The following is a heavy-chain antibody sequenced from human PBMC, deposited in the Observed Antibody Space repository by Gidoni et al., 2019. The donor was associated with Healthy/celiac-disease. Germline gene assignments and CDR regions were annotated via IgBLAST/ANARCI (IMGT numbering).Heavy chain of an antibody. CDR1: GGSFSGYY. J-gene: IGHJ4*02. CDR3: ARGGKTWYSYGKRVNYFDY. Sequence: QVQLQQWGAGLLKPSETLSLTCAVYGGSFSGYYWSWIRQPPGKGLEWIGEINHSGSTNYNPSLKSRVTISVDTSKNQFSLKLSSVTAADTAVYYCARGGKTWYSYGKRVNYFDYWGQGTLVTVSS. V-gene: IGHV4-34*01. CDR2: INHSGST. D-gene: IGHD5-18*01.